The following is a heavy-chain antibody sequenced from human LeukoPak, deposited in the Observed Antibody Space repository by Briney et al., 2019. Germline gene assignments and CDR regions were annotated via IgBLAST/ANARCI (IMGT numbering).Heavy chain of an antibody. D-gene: IGHD1-26*01. CDR1: GYTLTSYD. Sequence: ASVKVSCKASGYTLTSYDINWVRQATGQGLEWMGWMNPNSGRTGYAQNFQGRITITRNTSISTAYMELSSLRSEDTAVYYCARGAVGATLDYWGQGTLVTVSS. CDR2: MNPNSGRT. V-gene: IGHV1-8*01. CDR3: ARGAVGATLDY. J-gene: IGHJ4*02.